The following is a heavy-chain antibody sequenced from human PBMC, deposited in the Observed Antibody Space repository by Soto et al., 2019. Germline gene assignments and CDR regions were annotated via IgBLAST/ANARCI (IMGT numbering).Heavy chain of an antibody. Sequence: GASVKVSCKASGGTFRSNAISWVRQAPGQGLEWMGGIIPIFGTANYVQKFQGRVTITAEESTSTAYMELSRLRSEDTAVYYCATPCIAAAGLPNYYCGMDVWGQGTTVTVSS. D-gene: IGHD6-13*01. J-gene: IGHJ6*02. V-gene: IGHV1-69*13. CDR1: GGTFRSNA. CDR2: IIPIFGTA. CDR3: ATPCIAAAGLPNYYCGMDV.